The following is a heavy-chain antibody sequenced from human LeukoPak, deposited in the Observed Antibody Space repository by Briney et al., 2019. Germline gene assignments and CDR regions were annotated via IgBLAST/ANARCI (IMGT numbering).Heavy chain of an antibody. CDR3: ARAPSEIGGYYPEYFRH. CDR2: IKSGGRT. V-gene: IGHV3-74*01. CDR1: GFTFSNYW. J-gene: IGHJ1*01. Sequence: PGGSLRLSCAAAGFTFSNYWMHWVRQAPGEGLVWVSRIKSGGRTNYADSVKGRFTISRDNAKNTVSLQMNSLRAEDTGVYYCARAPSEIGGYYPEYFRHWGQGTLVTVSS. D-gene: IGHD3-22*01.